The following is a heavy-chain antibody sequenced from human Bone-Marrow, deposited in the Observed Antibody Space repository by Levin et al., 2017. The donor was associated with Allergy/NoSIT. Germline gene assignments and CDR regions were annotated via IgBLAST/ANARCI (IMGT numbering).Heavy chain of an antibody. D-gene: IGHD1-1*01. CDR3: TRGGLEPVDY. CDR2: ITPDGATT. J-gene: IGHJ4*02. V-gene: IGHV3-74*01. CDR1: GFTFSTYW. Sequence: GESLKISCAVSGFTFSTYWMHWVRQAPGKGLVWVGRITPDGATTNYADSVRGRFTISRDNDMNTLYLQMNSLRAEDTALYFCTRGGLEPVDYWGRGTLVTVSS.